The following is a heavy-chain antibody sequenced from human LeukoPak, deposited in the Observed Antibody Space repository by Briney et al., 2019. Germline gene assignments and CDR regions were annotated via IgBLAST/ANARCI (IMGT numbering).Heavy chain of an antibody. CDR2: INHSGST. CDR1: GGSFSGYY. Sequence: PSETLSLTCAVYGGSFSGYYWSWIRQPPGKGLEWIGEINHSGSTNYNPSLKSRVTISVDTSKNQFSLKLSSVTAADTAVYYCARGVQGTIAVAGTGWFDPWGQGTLVTVPS. CDR3: ARGVQGTIAVAGTGWFDP. V-gene: IGHV4-34*01. D-gene: IGHD6-19*01. J-gene: IGHJ5*02.